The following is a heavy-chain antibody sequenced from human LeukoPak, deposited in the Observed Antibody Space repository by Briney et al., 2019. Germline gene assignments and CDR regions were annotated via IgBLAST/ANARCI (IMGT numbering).Heavy chain of an antibody. V-gene: IGHV4-34*01. CDR3: ASLAVDTAFDI. CDR2: INHSGST. CDR1: GGSFSGYY. J-gene: IGHJ3*02. Sequence: PSETLSLTCAVYGGSFSGYYWSWIRQPPGKGLEWIGEINHSGSTNYNPSLKSRVTISVDTSKNQFSLKLSSVTAADTAVYYCASLAVDTAFDIWGQGTMVTVSS. D-gene: IGHD6-19*01.